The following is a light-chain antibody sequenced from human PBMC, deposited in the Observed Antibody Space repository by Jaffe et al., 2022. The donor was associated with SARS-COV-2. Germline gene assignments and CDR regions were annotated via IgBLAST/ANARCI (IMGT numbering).Light chain of an antibody. CDR2: WAS. V-gene: IGKV4-1*01. J-gene: IGKJ2*01. CDR1: RTVLYSSNNKNC. CDR3: QQHYSHAYT. Sequence: DIVMTQSPDSLAVSLGERATINCKSSRTVLYSSNNKNCLAWYQQKPGQPPKLLIYWASTRESGVPDRFSGSGSGTDFSLTISSLQAEDVAVYYCQQHYSHAYTFGQGTKLEIK.